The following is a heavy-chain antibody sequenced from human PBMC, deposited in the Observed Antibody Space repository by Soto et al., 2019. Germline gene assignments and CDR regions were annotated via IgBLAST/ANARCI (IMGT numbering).Heavy chain of an antibody. Sequence: QVQLVESGGGVVQPGRSLRLSCAASGFTFSSYAMHWVRQAPGKGLEWVAVISYDGSNKYYADSVKGRFTISRDNSKNTLYLQMNSLRAEDMAVYYCARDKDSSSGYNWFDPWGQGTLVTVSS. CDR2: ISYDGSNK. CDR1: GFTFSSYA. J-gene: IGHJ5*02. CDR3: ARDKDSSSGYNWFDP. V-gene: IGHV3-30-3*01. D-gene: IGHD6-13*01.